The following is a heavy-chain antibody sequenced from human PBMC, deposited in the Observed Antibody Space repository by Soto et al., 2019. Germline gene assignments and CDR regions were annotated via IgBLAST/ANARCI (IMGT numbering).Heavy chain of an antibody. CDR2: ISSSSSTI. V-gene: IGHV3-48*02. CDR1: GFTFSSYS. Sequence: GGSLRLSCAASGFTFSSYSMNWVRQAPGKGLEWVSYISSSSSTIYYADSVKGRFTISRDNAKNSLYLQMNSLRDEDTAVYYCAREFESSEYGVVIAFDIWGQGTMVTVSS. CDR3: AREFESSEYGVVIAFDI. J-gene: IGHJ3*02. D-gene: IGHD2-21*01.